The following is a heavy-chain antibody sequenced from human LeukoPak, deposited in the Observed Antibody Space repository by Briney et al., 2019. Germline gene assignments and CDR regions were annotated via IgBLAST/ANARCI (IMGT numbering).Heavy chain of an antibody. CDR2: IWYDGSNK. Sequence: QAGGSLRLSCAASGFTFSSYGMHWVRQAPGKGLEWVAVIWYDGSNKYYADSVKGRFTISRDNSKNTLYLQMNSLRAEDTAVYYCARDSYSSALEYWGQGTLVTVSS. V-gene: IGHV3-33*01. D-gene: IGHD6-19*01. J-gene: IGHJ4*02. CDR1: GFTFSSYG. CDR3: ARDSYSSALEY.